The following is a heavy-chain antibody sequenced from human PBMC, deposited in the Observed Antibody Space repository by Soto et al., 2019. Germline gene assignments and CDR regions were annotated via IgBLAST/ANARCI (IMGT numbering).Heavy chain of an antibody. Sequence: EVQLVESGGGLVQPGGSLRLSCVASGFTFSNYWMGWVRQAPGKGLEWVANIRQDGGDKRDLDSVKGRFTISRDNAQNSLYLQMNSLRAEDTAVYYCERIDCGGNCYSRSWYFDIWGRGTLVTVSS. CDR3: ERIDCGGNCYSRSWYFDI. CDR2: IRQDGGDK. CDR1: GFTFSNYW. D-gene: IGHD2-21*02. V-gene: IGHV3-7*03. J-gene: IGHJ2*01.